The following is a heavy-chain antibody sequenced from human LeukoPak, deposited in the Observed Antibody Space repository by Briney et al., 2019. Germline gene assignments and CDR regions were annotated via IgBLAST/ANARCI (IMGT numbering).Heavy chain of an antibody. Sequence: GGSLRLSCAASGFAFSSYGMSWVRQAPGKGLEWVSGISGSGGNTYYTDSVRGRLSISRDNSKNTLYLQVNSLRAEDTAVYYCAKGRTEGGTLALDYWGQGTLVTVSS. J-gene: IGHJ4*02. CDR2: ISGSGGNT. CDR1: GFAFSSYG. V-gene: IGHV3-23*01. CDR3: AKGRTEGGTLALDY. D-gene: IGHD6-19*01.